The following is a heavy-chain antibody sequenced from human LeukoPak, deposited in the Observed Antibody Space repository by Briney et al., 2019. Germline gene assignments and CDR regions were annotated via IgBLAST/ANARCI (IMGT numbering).Heavy chain of an antibody. CDR3: ARGYGTYFDY. CDR2: ISSSSSTI. J-gene: IGHJ4*02. Sequence: GGSLRLSCAASGFTFSSYSMNWVRQAPGKGLEWVSYISSSSSTIYYADSVKGRFTIFRDNAKNSLYLQMNSLRAEDTAVYYCARGYGTYFDYWGQGTLVTVSS. D-gene: IGHD4-17*01. V-gene: IGHV3-48*04. CDR1: GFTFSSYS.